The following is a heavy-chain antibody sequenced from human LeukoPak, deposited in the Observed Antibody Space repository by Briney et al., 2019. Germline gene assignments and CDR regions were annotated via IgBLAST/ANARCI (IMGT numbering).Heavy chain of an antibody. CDR2: IIPIRGIA. V-gene: IGHV1-69*04. Sequence: ASVKVSCKSSGCTFRSYTISWVRQAPGQGLEWMGRIIPIRGIANYAQEFQGRVTITADKYTSTAYMELSSLRSEDTAVYYCARDGGGCSGGSCYADYWGQGTLVTVSS. J-gene: IGHJ4*02. CDR1: GCTFRSYT. D-gene: IGHD2-15*01. CDR3: ARDGGGCSGGSCYADY.